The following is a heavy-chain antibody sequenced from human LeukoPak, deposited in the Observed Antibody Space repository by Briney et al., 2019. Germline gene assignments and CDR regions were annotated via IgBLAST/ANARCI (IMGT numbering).Heavy chain of an antibody. D-gene: IGHD5-18*01. J-gene: IGHJ4*02. CDR1: GGSISSGGYY. CDR2: IYYSGST. V-gene: IGHV4-31*03. Sequence: SETLSLTCTVSGGSISSGGYYWSWIRQHPGKGLEWIGYIYYSGSTYYNPSLKSRVTISVDTSKNQFSMKLRSVTAADTAVHYCARVNTAMVTGFDYWGQGTLVTVSS. CDR3: ARVNTAMVTGFDY.